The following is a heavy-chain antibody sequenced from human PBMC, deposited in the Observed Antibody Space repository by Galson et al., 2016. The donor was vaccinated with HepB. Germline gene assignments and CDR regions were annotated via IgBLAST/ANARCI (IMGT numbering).Heavy chain of an antibody. J-gene: IGHJ4*02. CDR2: ISSSGSTI. Sequence: SLRLSCAASGFTFSSYEMNWVRQAPGKGLEWASYISSSGSTIYSVDSAKGRFTISRDNAKNSLYLQMNSLRAEDTAVYYCESELALERGGDYWGQGTLVTVSS. CDR3: ESELALERGGDY. D-gene: IGHD3-10*01. V-gene: IGHV3-48*03. CDR1: GFTFSSYE.